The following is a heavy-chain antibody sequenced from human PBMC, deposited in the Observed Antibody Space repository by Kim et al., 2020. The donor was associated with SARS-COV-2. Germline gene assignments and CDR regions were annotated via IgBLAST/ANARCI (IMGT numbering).Heavy chain of an antibody. D-gene: IGHD2-21*01. CDR3: AAGTGGRLDY. CDR2: T. J-gene: IGHJ4*02. V-gene: IGHV1-18*01. Sequence: TNYGQKPQGRVTMTTDTSTSTAYMELRSLRSDDTAVYYCAAGTGGRLDYWGQGTLVTVSS.